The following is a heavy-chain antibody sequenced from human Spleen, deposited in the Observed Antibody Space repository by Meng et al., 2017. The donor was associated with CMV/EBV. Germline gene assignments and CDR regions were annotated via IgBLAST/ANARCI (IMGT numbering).Heavy chain of an antibody. CDR2: ISNSGSTI. CDR1: GFKFSDYY. J-gene: IGHJ4*02. Sequence: GGSLRLSCEASGFKFSDYYMNWIRQAPGKGLEWVSYISNSGSTIYYADSVKGRFTISRDNTKDSLYLQMRSLGAEDTAVYYCARQYCSGVKCRFDYWGQGTPVTVSS. D-gene: IGHD2-15*01. CDR3: ARQYCSGVKCRFDY. V-gene: IGHV3-11*01.